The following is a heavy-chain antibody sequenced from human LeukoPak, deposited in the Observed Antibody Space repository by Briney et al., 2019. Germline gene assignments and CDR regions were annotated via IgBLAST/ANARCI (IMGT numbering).Heavy chain of an antibody. Sequence: SVKVSCKASGGTFSSYAISWVRQAPGQGLEWMGRIIPILGIANYAQKFQGRVTITADKSTSTAYMELSSLRSEDTAVYYCARGLYCSSTSCPPDYWGQGTLVTVSS. CDR1: GGTFSSYA. V-gene: IGHV1-69*04. CDR3: ARGLYCSSTSCPPDY. D-gene: IGHD2-2*01. CDR2: IIPILGIA. J-gene: IGHJ4*02.